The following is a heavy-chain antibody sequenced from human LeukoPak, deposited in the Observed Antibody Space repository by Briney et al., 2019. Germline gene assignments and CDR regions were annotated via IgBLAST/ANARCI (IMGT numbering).Heavy chain of an antibody. J-gene: IGHJ4*02. Sequence: GGSLRLSCAASGFTFSSYSMNWVRQAPGKGLEWVSYISSSSSTIYYADSVKGRFTISRDNAKNSLYLQMNSLRDEDTAVYYCARVQRWLQSDLFDYWGQGTLVTVSS. CDR2: ISSSSSTI. D-gene: IGHD5-24*01. CDR1: GFTFSSYS. CDR3: ARVQRWLQSDLFDY. V-gene: IGHV3-48*02.